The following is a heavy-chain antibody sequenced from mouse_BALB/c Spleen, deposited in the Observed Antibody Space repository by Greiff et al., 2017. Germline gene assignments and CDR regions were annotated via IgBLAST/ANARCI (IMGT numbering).Heavy chain of an antibody. J-gene: IGHJ3*01. CDR1: GYSITSDYA. D-gene: IGHD2-4*01. CDR2: ISYSGST. V-gene: IGHV3-2*02. CDR3: VPYDYGFAY. Sequence: ESGPGLVKPSQSLSLTCTVTGYSITSDYAWNWIRQFPGNKLEWMGYISYSGSTSYNPSLKSRISITRDTSKNQFFLQLNSVTTEDTATYYCVPYDYGFAYWGQGTLVTVSA.